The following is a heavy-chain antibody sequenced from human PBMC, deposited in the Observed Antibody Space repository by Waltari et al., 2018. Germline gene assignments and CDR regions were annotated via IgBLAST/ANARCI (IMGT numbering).Heavy chain of an antibody. CDR2: INPTSGGT. J-gene: IGHJ4*02. CDR1: GYTFTGYY. V-gene: IGHV1-2*04. Sequence: QVQLVQSGAEVKKPGASVKVSCKASGYTFTGYYMHWVRQAPGQGLEWMGWINPTSGGTNDAQKVQGWVTMTRATSSSTAYMELSRLRADDTAVYYCARGGYDSSGYYYVWGQGTLGTVSS. D-gene: IGHD3-22*01. CDR3: ARGGYDSSGYYYV.